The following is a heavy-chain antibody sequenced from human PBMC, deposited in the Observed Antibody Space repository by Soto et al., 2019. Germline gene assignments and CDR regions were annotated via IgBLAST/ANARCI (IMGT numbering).Heavy chain of an antibody. V-gene: IGHV3-7*01. D-gene: IGHD3-10*01. J-gene: IGHJ6*02. CDR3: ARDMVRGPAFYYGMDV. CDR2: IKQDGSEK. Sequence: GGSLRLSCAASGFTFSSYWMSWVRQAPGKGLEWVANIKQDGSEKYYVDSVKGRFTISRDNAKNSLYLQMNSLRAEDTAVYYCARDMVRGPAFYYGMDVWGQGTTVTVSS. CDR1: GFTFSSYW.